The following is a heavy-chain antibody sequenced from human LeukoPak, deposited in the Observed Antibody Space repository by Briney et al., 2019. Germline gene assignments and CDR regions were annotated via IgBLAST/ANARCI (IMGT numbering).Heavy chain of an antibody. D-gene: IGHD2-2*01. CDR2: INHSGST. CDR1: GGSFSGYY. Sequence: SETLSLTCAVYGGSFSGYYWSWIRQPPGKGLEWIGEINHSGSTNYNPSLKSRVTISVDTSKNQFSLELSSVTAADTAVYYCARGYTAAAKYYYYYYMDVWGKGTTVTVSS. J-gene: IGHJ6*03. CDR3: ARGYTAAAKYYYYYYMDV. V-gene: IGHV4-34*01.